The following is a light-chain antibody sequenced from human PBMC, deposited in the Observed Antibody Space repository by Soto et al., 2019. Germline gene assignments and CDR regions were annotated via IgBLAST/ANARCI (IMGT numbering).Light chain of an antibody. CDR2: SAS. CDR1: QRISTN. V-gene: IGKV3-15*01. J-gene: IGKJ4*01. Sequence: EIVMTQSPPTLSVSPGETATLSCRASQRISTNVPWYQHKPGQAPRLLIYSASTRATGIPARFSGSGSGTEFTLTISSLQSEDFAVYYCQQYNNWPPSTFGGGTKVDIK. CDR3: QQYNNWPPST.